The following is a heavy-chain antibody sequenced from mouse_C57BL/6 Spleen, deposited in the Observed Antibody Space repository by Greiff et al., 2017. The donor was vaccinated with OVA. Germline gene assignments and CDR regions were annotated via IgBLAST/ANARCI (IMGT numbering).Heavy chain of an antibody. CDR2: IDPSDSYT. D-gene: IGHD1-1*01. V-gene: IGHV1-69*01. Sequence: QVQLKQPGAELVMPGASVKLSCKASGYTFTSYWMHWVKQRPGQGLEWIGEIDPSDSYTNYNQKFKGKSTLTVDKSSSTAYMQLSSLTSEDSAVYYCARLGTTVPNWGQGTTLTVSS. CDR1: GYTFTSYW. CDR3: ARLGTTVPN. J-gene: IGHJ2*01.